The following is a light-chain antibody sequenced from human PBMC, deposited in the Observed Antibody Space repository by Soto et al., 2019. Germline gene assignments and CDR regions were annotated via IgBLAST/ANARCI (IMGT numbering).Light chain of an antibody. CDR2: EVS. CDR1: SSDVGSYNR. V-gene: IGLV2-18*01. J-gene: IGLJ1*01. CDR3: SLYTSSSTYV. Sequence: QSVLTQPPSVSGSPGQSVTISCTGTSSDVGSYNRVSWYQQPPGTGPKLMIYEVSHRPSGVPDRFSRSKSGNTASLTISGLQAEDEADYYCSLYTSSSTYVFGTGTKVTVL.